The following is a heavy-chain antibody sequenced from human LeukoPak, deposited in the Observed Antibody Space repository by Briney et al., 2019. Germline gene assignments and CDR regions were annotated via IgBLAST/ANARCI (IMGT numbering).Heavy chain of an antibody. CDR2: IIPILGIA. CDR3: ARDRGSSWYGPVDY. J-gene: IGHJ4*02. V-gene: IGHV1-69*04. D-gene: IGHD6-13*01. Sequence: SVKVSCKASGYIFTNYYMHWVRQAPGQGLEWMGRIIPILGIANYAQKFQGRVTITADKSTSTAYMELSSLRSEDTAVYYCARDRGSSWYGPVDYWGQGTLVTVSS. CDR1: GYIFTNYY.